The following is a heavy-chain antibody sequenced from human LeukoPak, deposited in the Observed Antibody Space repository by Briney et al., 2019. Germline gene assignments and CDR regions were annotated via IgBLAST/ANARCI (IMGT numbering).Heavy chain of an antibody. J-gene: IGHJ5*02. V-gene: IGHV4-34*01. D-gene: IGHD2-2*02. CDR1: GGSFSGYY. CDR3: ARGASRLGIVAVPAARPSAIDP. Sequence: SETLSLTCAVYGGSFSGYYWSWIRQPPGKGLEWIGEINHSGSTNYNPSLKSRVTISVDTSKNQFSLKLSSVTAADTAVYYCARGASRLGIVAVPAARPSAIDPWGQGTLVTVSS. CDR2: INHSGST.